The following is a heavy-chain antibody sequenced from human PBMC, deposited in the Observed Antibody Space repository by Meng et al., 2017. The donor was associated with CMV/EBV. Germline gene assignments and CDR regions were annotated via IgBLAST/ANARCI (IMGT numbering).Heavy chain of an antibody. CDR2: INHSGST. D-gene: IGHD2-15*01. CDR3: ARGGAANYYYYGMDV. Sequence: SETLSLTCAVYGGSFSGYYWSWIRQPPGKGLEWIGEINHSGSTSYNPSLKSRVTISVDTSKNQFSLKLSSVTAADTAVYYCARGGAANYYYYGMDVWGQGTTVTVSS. CDR1: GGSFSGYY. J-gene: IGHJ6*02. V-gene: IGHV4-34*01.